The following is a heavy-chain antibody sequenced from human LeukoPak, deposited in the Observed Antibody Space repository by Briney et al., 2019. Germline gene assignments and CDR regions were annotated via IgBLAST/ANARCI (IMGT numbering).Heavy chain of an antibody. CDR1: GESISTYY. Sequence: SGTLSLTCTVSGESISTYYWSWIRQHPGKGLEWIGYIYYSGSTYYNPSLKSRVTISVDTSKNQFSLKLSSVTAADTAVYYCARGGPYDSSGYGFDYWGQGTLVTVSS. D-gene: IGHD3-22*01. J-gene: IGHJ4*02. CDR2: IYYSGST. V-gene: IGHV4-59*06. CDR3: ARGGPYDSSGYGFDY.